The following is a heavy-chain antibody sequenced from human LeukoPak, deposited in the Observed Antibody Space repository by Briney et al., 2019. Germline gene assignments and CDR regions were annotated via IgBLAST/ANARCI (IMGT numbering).Heavy chain of an antibody. V-gene: IGHV3-73*01. D-gene: IGHD6-6*01. CDR3: TRHKWANYSYSSSFYRPNWFDP. Sequence: GGSLRLSCAASGFTSSGSAMHWVRQASGKGLEWVGRIRSKANSYATAYAASVKGRFTISRDDSKNTAYLQMNSLKTEDTAVYYCTRHKWANYSYSSSFYRPNWFDPWGQGTLVTVSS. CDR1: GFTSSGSA. CDR2: IRSKANSYAT. J-gene: IGHJ5*02.